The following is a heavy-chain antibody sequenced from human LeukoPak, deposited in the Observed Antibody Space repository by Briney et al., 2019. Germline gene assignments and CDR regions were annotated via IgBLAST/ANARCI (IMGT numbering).Heavy chain of an antibody. CDR2: ISESGDGT. J-gene: IGHJ4*02. CDR1: GVTFSDYA. D-gene: IGHD5-18*01. Sequence: GGSLRLSCAASGVTFSDYAMSWVRQAPGKGLEWVSAISESGDGTYYADSMKGRYTISRDNAKNTLYLQINSLRAEDTAIYYCAKDIAQGYTLGSIEQDYWGQGTLVTVSS. CDR3: AKDIAQGYTLGSIEQDY. V-gene: IGHV3-23*01.